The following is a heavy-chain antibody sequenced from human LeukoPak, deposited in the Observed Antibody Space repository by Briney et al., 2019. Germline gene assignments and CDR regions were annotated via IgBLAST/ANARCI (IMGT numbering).Heavy chain of an antibody. Sequence: PGGSLRLSCAVSGLTVSSNHMIWVRQAPGKGLEWVSIIYTAGSTFYPDSVRGRFTISRDNSKNTLCLQMNSLRAEDTAVYYCARARRCGLYNDYGACFDYWGQGPLVTVSS. CDR2: IYTAGST. J-gene: IGHJ4*02. D-gene: IGHD4-17*01. CDR3: ARARRCGLYNDYGACFDY. CDR1: GLTVSSNH. V-gene: IGHV3-53*01.